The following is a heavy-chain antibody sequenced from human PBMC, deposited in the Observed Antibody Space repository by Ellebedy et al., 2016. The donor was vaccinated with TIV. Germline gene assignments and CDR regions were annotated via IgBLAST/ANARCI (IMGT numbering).Heavy chain of an antibody. CDR2: IYHTVHI. CDR3: AMHQKELFDY. J-gene: IGHJ4*02. D-gene: IGHD1-26*01. CDR1: GASGSVTNSGAF. Sequence: MPSETLSLTCTVSGASGSVTNSGAFWGWIRRPLGKGLEWIGTIYHTVHIYDNPSLGNRVTISIDTSKNQFSLTVRSVTAADTAVYYCAMHQKELFDYWGPGALISVSS. V-gene: IGHV4-39*07.